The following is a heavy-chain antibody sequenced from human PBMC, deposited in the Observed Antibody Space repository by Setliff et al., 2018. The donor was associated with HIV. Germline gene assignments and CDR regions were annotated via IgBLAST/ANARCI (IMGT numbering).Heavy chain of an antibody. CDR2: TNHSGST. CDR3: ARGPGGWQRDYYYYMDV. V-gene: IGHV4-34*01. J-gene: IGHJ6*03. CDR1: GGSFSGNY. D-gene: IGHD2-15*01. Sequence: SETLSLTCAVYGGSFSGNYWYWIRQPPGKGREWIGETNHSGSTNYNQSLKSRVIITVGLSKNQFSLKLSSLTAADTAVYYCARGPGGWQRDYYYYMDVWGKGTTVTVSS.